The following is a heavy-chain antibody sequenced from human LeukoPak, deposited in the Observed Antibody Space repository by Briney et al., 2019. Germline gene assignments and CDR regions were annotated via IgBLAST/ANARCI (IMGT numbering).Heavy chain of an antibody. V-gene: IGHV4-59*12. D-gene: IGHD4-23*01. CDR1: GGSISTYY. CDR3: ARVPPDYGGNSYYFDY. Sequence: SETLSLTCTVSGGSISTYYWSWIRQPPGKGLEWIGYIYHSGSTYYNPSLESRVTISVDRSKNQFSLKLSSVTAADTAVYYCARVPPDYGGNSYYFDYWGQGTLVTVSS. J-gene: IGHJ4*02. CDR2: IYHSGST.